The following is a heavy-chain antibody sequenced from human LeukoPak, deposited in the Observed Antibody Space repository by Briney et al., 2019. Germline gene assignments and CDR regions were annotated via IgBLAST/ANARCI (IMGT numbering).Heavy chain of an antibody. Sequence: PGGSLRLSCAPSAFTFSTHRMHWVRQAPGKGREWVSSISCTSTYIHYADSVRGRFTISRNNAKKSLYLQMNSLGAEDTAVYYCARDRGFIGVFYNGIDVWGQGTTVTVSS. CDR2: ISCTSTYI. CDR1: AFTFSTHR. V-gene: IGHV3-21*01. J-gene: IGHJ6*02. CDR3: ARDRGFIGVFYNGIDV. D-gene: IGHD5/OR15-5a*01.